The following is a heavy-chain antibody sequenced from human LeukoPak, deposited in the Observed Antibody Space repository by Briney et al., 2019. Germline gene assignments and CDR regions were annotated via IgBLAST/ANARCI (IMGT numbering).Heavy chain of an antibody. D-gene: IGHD3-16*02. CDR3: ARVGRWGVIETYLDY. Sequence: PSETLSLTCSVSGTSMTNTPSYWGWVRHSPGKGLEWIATMYYSGSTYYNPSLRTRVTASVDKSNNQFSLKLSSVTAADTAVYYCARVGRWGVIETYLDYWGQGTLVTVSS. J-gene: IGHJ4*02. V-gene: IGHV4-39*07. CDR1: GTSMTNTPSY. CDR2: MYYSGST.